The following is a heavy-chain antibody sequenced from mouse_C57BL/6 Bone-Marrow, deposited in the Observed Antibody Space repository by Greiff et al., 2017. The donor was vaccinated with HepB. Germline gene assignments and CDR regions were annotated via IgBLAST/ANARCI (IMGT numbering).Heavy chain of an antibody. CDR1: GYTFTDYN. D-gene: IGHD3-1*01. Sequence: EVKLQESGPELVKPGASVKIPCKASGYTFTDYNIDWVKQSHGKSLEWIGDINPNNGGTIYNQKFKGQATLTVDKSSSTAYMELRSLTSEDTAVYYCARNGLGYAMDYWGQGTSVTVSS. V-gene: IGHV1-18*01. CDR3: ARNGLGYAMDY. CDR2: INPNNGGT. J-gene: IGHJ4*01.